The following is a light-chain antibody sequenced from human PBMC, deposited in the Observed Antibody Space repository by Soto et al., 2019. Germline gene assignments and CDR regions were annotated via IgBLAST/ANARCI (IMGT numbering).Light chain of an antibody. CDR3: KQYYSYPYT. V-gene: IGKV1-5*01. CDR1: QSVIGW. CDR2: DAS. J-gene: IGKJ2*01. Sequence: DIQMTQSPSTLSASVGDRVTITCRASQSVIGWWAWYQQKPGKAPKLLIYDASTLEGGVPSRFSGSGSGTDFTLTIISLQPDEFATYYCKQYYSYPYTVGQGPKLEIQ.